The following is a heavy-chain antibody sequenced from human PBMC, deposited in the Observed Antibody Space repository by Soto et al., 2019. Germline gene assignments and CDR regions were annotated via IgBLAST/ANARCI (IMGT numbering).Heavy chain of an antibody. CDR3: AKAEEGNYEGEFDH. D-gene: IGHD4-4*01. Sequence: GGSLTLSCAASGVTFDDYAMHWVRQAPGKGLEWVSGISWSSGSIGYADSVKGRFPSCRDNAKTSLYLRMNSLRAEDTALYYCAKAEEGNYEGEFDHWGQGTLVTVSS. CDR1: GVTFDDYA. CDR2: ISWSSGSI. J-gene: IGHJ4*02. V-gene: IGHV3-9*01.